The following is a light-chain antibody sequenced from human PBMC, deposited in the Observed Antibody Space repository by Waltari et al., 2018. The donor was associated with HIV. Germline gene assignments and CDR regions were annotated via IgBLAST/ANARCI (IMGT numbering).Light chain of an antibody. CDR2: AAS. CDR3: QQTYLTTFT. J-gene: IGKJ3*01. V-gene: IGKV1-39*01. CDR1: QNICND. Sequence: DIQMNQSPSSLSASVGDRITITCRTSQNICNDLNLYQQKPGTAPKVLIFAASSLHSGVPSRCSGSGSGTDFTLTISSLQPEDFATYYCQQTYLTTFTFGPGTNVDFK.